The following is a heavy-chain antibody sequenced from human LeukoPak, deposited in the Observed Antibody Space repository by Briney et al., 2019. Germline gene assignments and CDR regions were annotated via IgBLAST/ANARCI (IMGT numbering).Heavy chain of an antibody. CDR3: ARDGPSGGDCPNFDY. J-gene: IGHJ4*02. V-gene: IGHV4-59*01. CDR1: GGSISSYY. CDR2: IYYSGST. D-gene: IGHD2-21*02. Sequence: PSETLSLTCTVSGGSISSYYWSWIRQPPGKGLEWIGYIYYSGSTNYNPSLKSRVTISVDTSKNQFSLKLSSVTAADTAVYYCARDGPSGGDCPNFDYWGQGALVTVSS.